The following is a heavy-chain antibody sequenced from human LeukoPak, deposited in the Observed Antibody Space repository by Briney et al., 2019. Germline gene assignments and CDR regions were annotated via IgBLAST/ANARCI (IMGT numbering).Heavy chain of an antibody. CDR3: AKFTGRDYYYAMDV. V-gene: IGHV3-23*01. J-gene: IGHJ6*02. CDR2: ISGSGGST. D-gene: IGHD3-10*01. Sequence: AGGSMTLACAASGFTFSSYAISWVRPAPAKGLNWVSCISGSGGSTCYADSVRGRFTISRDNSKNTLYLQMNSLRAEDTAVYYCAKFTGRDYYYAMDVWGQGTTVTVSS. CDR1: GFTFSSYA.